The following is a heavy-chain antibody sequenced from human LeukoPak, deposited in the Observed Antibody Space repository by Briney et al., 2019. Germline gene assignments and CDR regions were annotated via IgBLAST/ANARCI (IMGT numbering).Heavy chain of an antibody. J-gene: IGHJ4*02. CDR3: ACPAGGNDFWSGYLDY. D-gene: IGHD3-3*01. CDR1: GLTFSSSW. Sequence: GSLRLSCAVSGLTFSSSWMDWVRQAPGKGLEWVASINPDGNKKYSADSVKGRFTISRDNAENSLYLQMNSLRAEDTAVYYCACPAGGNDFWSGYLDYWGQGSLVTVSS. V-gene: IGHV3-7*01. CDR2: INPDGNKK.